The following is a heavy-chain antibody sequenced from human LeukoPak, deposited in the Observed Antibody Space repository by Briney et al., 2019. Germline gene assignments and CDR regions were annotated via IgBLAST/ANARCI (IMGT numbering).Heavy chain of an antibody. D-gene: IGHD2-2*01. V-gene: IGHV4-59*12. J-gene: IGHJ1*01. CDR3: ASYLGDYCSSTSCYPPNLHAEYFQH. CDR2: IYYSGST. CDR1: GGSISSYY. Sequence: SETLSLTCTVSGGSISSYYWSWIRQPPGKGLEWIGYIYYSGSTNYNPSLKSRVTISVDTSKNQFSLKLSSVTAADTAVYYCASYLGDYCSSTSCYPPNLHAEYFQHWGQGTLVTVSS.